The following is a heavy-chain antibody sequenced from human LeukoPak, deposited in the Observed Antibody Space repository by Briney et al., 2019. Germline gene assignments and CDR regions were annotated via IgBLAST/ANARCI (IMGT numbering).Heavy chain of an antibody. V-gene: IGHV3-33*01. Sequence: GRSLRLSCAASGFTFSSYGMHWVRQAPGKGLEWVAVIWYDGSNKYYADSVKGRFTISRDISKNTLYLQMNSLRAEDTAVYYCARDGYYYDSSGPFDYWGQGTLVTVSS. J-gene: IGHJ4*02. CDR1: GFTFSSYG. CDR3: ARDGYYYDSSGPFDY. CDR2: IWYDGSNK. D-gene: IGHD3-22*01.